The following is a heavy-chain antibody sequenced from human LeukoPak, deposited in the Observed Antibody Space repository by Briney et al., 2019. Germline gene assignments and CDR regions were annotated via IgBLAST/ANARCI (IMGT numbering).Heavy chain of an antibody. J-gene: IGHJ4*02. CDR1: GFTFSSYA. CDR2: ISYDGSNK. V-gene: IGHV3-30-3*01. CDR3: ARGESRTVFDY. Sequence: RGSLRLSCAASGFTFSSYAMHWVRQAPGKGLEWVAVISYDGSNKYYADSVKGRFTISRDNSKNTLYLQMNSLRAEDTAVYYCARGESRTVFDYWGQGTLVTVSS.